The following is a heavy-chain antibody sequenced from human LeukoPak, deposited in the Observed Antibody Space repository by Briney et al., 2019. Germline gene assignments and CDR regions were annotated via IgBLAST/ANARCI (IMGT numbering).Heavy chain of an antibody. V-gene: IGHV3-7*01. CDR1: GFIFRNYW. Sequence: GGSLRLSCAAYGFIFRNYWMNWVRQAPGKGLEWVANIKQDGSEQYYVGSVKGRFTISRDNAKNSLYLQMNSLRAEDTAVYYCASDPGGNQNGFDIWGQGTMVTVSS. J-gene: IGHJ3*02. D-gene: IGHD3-16*01. CDR3: ASDPGGNQNGFDI. CDR2: IKQDGSEQ.